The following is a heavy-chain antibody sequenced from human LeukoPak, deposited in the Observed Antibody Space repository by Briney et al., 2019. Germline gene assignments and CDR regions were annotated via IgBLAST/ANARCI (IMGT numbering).Heavy chain of an antibody. CDR2: ISGSGGST. J-gene: IGHJ4*02. CDR1: GFTFSSYA. Sequence: PGGSLRLSCAASGFTFSSYAMSWVRQAPGKRLEWVSAISGSGGSTYYADSVKGRFTISRDNSKNTLYLQMNSLRAEDTAVYYCAKPRTERYCSSTSCYVDPFDYWGQGTLVTVSS. CDR3: AKPRTERYCSSTSCYVDPFDY. V-gene: IGHV3-23*01. D-gene: IGHD2-2*01.